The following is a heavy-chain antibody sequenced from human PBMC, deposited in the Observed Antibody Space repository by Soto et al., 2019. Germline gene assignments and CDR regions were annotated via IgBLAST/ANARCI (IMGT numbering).Heavy chain of an antibody. CDR2: ISYDGSYS. J-gene: IGHJ4*02. CDR1: GFSFRAHG. V-gene: IGHV3-30*18. CDR3: AKDHRNGGTRVDY. Sequence: QVQLVESGGGVVQPGRSLRLSCVASGFSFRAHGMHWFRQAPGKGLEWVAVISYDGSYSYYADSVKGRFSISRDNWNNALYLQMSSLRPEDTAVYFCAKDHRNGGTRVDYWGQGTLVTVSS. D-gene: IGHD2-15*01.